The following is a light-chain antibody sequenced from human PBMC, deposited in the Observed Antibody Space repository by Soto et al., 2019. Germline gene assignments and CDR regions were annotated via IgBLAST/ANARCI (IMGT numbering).Light chain of an antibody. V-gene: IGKV1-12*01. CDR3: QQADSLPLVT. CDR2: AAS. J-gene: IGKJ5*01. CDR1: QDISTW. Sequence: DIQMTQSPSSASASVGDRVTITCRASQDISTWLAWYQQKPGKAPKLLIYAASSLFSGVPSRFSGSGSGTDFTLTISSLQPEDFATYYCQQADSLPLVTFGQGTRLEI.